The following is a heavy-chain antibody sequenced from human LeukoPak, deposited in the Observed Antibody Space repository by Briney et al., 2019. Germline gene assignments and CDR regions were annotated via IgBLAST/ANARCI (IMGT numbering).Heavy chain of an antibody. V-gene: IGHV3-30*18. CDR2: VSYDANKK. CDR3: AKAVTTEGRNFDY. J-gene: IGHJ4*02. D-gene: IGHD4-11*01. Sequence: PGGSLRLSCVASEFTFSSYWMRWVRQAPGKGLEWVAVVSYDANKKYYGDSVKGRFTISRDNSKSTVYLEMNSLRPEDTAVYYCAKAVTTEGRNFDYWGQGTLVTVSS. CDR1: EFTFSSYW.